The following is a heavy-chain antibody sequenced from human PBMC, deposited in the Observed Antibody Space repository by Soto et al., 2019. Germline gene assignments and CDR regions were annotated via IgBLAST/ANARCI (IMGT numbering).Heavy chain of an antibody. Sequence: SETLSLTCSVSGDAISNYYWSWIRQTPGKGLEWIGCVHDSGSTDYNPSLKGRVTMSLHTSKSQFSLNLSSVTAADSATYYCARGTRALITSFFAYWGQGVPVTVSS. V-gene: IGHV4-59*01. D-gene: IGHD1-20*01. CDR3: ARGTRALITSFFAY. CDR2: VHDSGST. CDR1: GDAISNYY. J-gene: IGHJ4*02.